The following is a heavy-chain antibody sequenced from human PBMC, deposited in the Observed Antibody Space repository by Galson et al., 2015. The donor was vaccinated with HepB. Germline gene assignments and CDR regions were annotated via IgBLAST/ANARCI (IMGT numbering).Heavy chain of an antibody. D-gene: IGHD5/OR15-5a*01. V-gene: IGHV1-58*01. CDR1: GFTFTSSA. J-gene: IGHJ3*01. CDR2: IVVGRGKT. Sequence: GFTFTSSAVQWVRQARGQRLEWIGWIVVGRGKTNYAQKFQERVTITRDTATSTAYMELSSLRPEDTAVYYCAAEGSVDDAFDLWGQGTMVTVSS. CDR3: AAEGSVDDAFDL.